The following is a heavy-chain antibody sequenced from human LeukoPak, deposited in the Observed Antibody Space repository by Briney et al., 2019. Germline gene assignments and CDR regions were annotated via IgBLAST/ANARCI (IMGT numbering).Heavy chain of an antibody. V-gene: IGHV4-38-2*02. CDR2: IYHSGNS. CDR1: GYSISNGYY. D-gene: IGHD3-10*01. CDR3: ASNLYASGGYFAY. J-gene: IGHJ4*02. Sequence: SETLSLTCTVSGYSISNGYYWGWIRQSPGKGLEWIASIYHSGNSYYNPSLKSRIAISIDTSKNQFSLKLNSVTAADTAVYYCASNLYASGGYFAYWGQGILVTVSS.